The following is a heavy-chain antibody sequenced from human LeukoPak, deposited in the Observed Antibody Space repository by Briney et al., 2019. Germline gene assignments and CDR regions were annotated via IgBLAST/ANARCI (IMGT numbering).Heavy chain of an antibody. CDR3: ARWSGSYERYSNAFDI. CDR1: GFTFSSYA. V-gene: IGHV3-30*14. CDR2: ISYDGSNK. Sequence: GRSLRLSCAASGFTFSSYAMHWVRQAPGKGLEWVAVISYDGSNKYYADSVKGRFTISRDNSKNTLYLQMNSLRAEDTAVYYCARWSGSYERYSNAFDIWGQGTMVTVSS. J-gene: IGHJ3*02. D-gene: IGHD1-26*01.